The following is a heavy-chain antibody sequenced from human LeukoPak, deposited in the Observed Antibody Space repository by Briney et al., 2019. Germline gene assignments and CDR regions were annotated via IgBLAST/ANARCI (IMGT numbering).Heavy chain of an antibody. J-gene: IGHJ4*02. CDR3: AKDGGRAAAGTVDS. CDR1: GFTFSSYG. V-gene: IGHV3-30*18. CDR2: ISYHGSNK. D-gene: IGHD6-13*01. Sequence: GGSLRLSCAASGFTFSSYGMHWVRQTPGKGLEWVAVISYHGSNKYYADSMKGRFTISRDNSKNTLYLQINSLRADDTAVFYCAKDGGRAAAGTVDSWGQGALVTVSS.